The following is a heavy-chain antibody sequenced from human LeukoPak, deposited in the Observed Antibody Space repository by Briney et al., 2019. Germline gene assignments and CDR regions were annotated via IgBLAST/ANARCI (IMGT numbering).Heavy chain of an antibody. CDR1: GYSFTRYW. D-gene: IGHD2-2*02. CDR3: ARQRGGYCSSTSCYSDY. J-gene: IGHJ4*02. V-gene: IGHV5-51*01. CDR2: IYPGDSDT. Sequence: GESLKISCKGSGYSFTRYWIGWVRQMPGKGLEWMGIIYPGDSDTRYSPSFQGQVTISADKSISTAYLQWSSLKASDTAMYYCARQRGGYCSSTSCYSDYWGQGNLVTVSS.